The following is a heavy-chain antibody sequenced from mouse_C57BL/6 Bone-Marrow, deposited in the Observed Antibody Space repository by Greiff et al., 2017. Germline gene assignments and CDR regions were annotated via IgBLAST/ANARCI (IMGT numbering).Heavy chain of an antibody. CDR1: GYAFSSSW. J-gene: IGHJ3*01. CDR3: ARYEAYYGSSYGFAY. Sequence: VQLQQSGPELVKPGASVKISCKASGYAFSSSWMNWVKQRPGKGLEWIGRIYPGDGDTNYNGKFKGKATLTADKSSSTAYMQLSSLTSEDSAVYFCARYEAYYGSSYGFAYWGQGTLVTVSA. CDR2: IYPGDGDT. V-gene: IGHV1-82*01. D-gene: IGHD1-1*01.